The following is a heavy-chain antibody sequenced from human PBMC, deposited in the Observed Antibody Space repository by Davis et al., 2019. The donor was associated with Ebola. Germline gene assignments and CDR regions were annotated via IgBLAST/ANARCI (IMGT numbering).Heavy chain of an antibody. Sequence: ASVKVSCKASGYTFIDYYIHWVRQAPGQGLEWMGWINPNSGGTNYAQKFQGRVTMTRDTSISTAYMELSRLRSDDTAVYYCARRGDGDYNWFDPWGQGTLVTVSS. D-gene: IGHD4-17*01. CDR3: ARRGDGDYNWFDP. J-gene: IGHJ5*02. CDR2: INPNSGGT. CDR1: GYTFIDYY. V-gene: IGHV1-2*02.